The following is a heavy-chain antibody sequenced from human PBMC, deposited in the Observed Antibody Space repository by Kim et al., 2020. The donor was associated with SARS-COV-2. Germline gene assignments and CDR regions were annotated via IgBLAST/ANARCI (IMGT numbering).Heavy chain of an antibody. J-gene: IGHJ4*02. Sequence: GGSLRLSCAASRFTFSSYAIRWVRQAPGKGLDWVAVISYDGSNKYYAESVKGRFTISRDNSKNTLYLQMNSLREEDTAVYYCARGDRDGYNYGNYWGQGTLVTVSS. CDR2: ISYDGSNK. CDR3: ARGDRDGYNYGNY. D-gene: IGHD5-18*01. V-gene: IGHV3-30*04. CDR1: RFTFSSYA.